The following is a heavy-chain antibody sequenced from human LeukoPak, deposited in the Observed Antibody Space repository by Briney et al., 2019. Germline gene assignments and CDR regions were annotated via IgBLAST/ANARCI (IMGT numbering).Heavy chain of an antibody. Sequence: ASVKVSCKASGYPFTSYYMHWVRQAPGQGLEWMGIINPSGGSTSYAQKFQGRVTMTRDTSTSTVYVELSSLRSEDTAVYYCARDCSGGSCYSDAGIYYYGMDVWGQGTTVTVSS. CDR1: GYPFTSYY. D-gene: IGHD2-15*01. V-gene: IGHV1-46*01. J-gene: IGHJ6*02. CDR3: ARDCSGGSCYSDAGIYYYGMDV. CDR2: INPSGGST.